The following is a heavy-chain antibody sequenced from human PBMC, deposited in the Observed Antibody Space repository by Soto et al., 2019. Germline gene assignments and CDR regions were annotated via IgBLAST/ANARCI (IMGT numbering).Heavy chain of an antibody. D-gene: IGHD1-7*01. CDR3: AREKGIRTGTTHLGY. J-gene: IGHJ4*02. CDR2: INAGNGNT. V-gene: IGHV1-3*01. CDR1: GYTFTSYA. Sequence: ASVKVSCKACGYTFTSYAMHWVRQAPGQRLEWMGWINAGNGNTKYSQKFQGRVTITRDTSASTAYMELSSLRSEDTAVYYCAREKGIRTGTTHLGYWGQGTLVTVSS.